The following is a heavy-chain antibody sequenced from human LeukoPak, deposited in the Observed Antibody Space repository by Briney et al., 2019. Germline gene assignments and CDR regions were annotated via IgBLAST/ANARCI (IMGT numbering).Heavy chain of an antibody. CDR1: GFTFSSYS. CDR2: ISSSSSYI. D-gene: IGHD6-6*01. CDR3: ARDRQLAAQGFDP. Sequence: PGGSLRLSCAASGFTFSSYSMNWVRQAPGKGLEWVSSISSSSSYIYCADSVKGRFTISRDNAKNSLYLQMNSLRAEDTAVYYCARDRQLAAQGFDPWGQGTLVTVSS. J-gene: IGHJ5*02. V-gene: IGHV3-21*01.